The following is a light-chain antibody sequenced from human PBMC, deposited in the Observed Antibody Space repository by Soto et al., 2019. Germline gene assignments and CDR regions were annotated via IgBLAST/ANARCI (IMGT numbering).Light chain of an antibody. Sequence: DIQMTQSPSSLSASVGDRLTITCQASHDITSYLNWYQHKPGKAPKLLIYDASILEAGVPPRFSGSGSGTDFTLTISGLQPGDVATYYCQHCDYLPILGPGTTVDFK. J-gene: IGKJ3*01. V-gene: IGKV1-33*01. CDR3: QHCDYLPI. CDR2: DAS. CDR1: HDITSY.